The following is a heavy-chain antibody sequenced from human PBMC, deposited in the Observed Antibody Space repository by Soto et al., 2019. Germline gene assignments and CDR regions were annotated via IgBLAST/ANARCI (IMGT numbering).Heavy chain of an antibody. J-gene: IGHJ3*02. CDR2: IIPIFGTA. CDR1: GGTFSSYA. D-gene: IGHD6-13*01. CDR3: AMDWNSSHTGAFDI. Sequence: SVKVSCKASGGTFSSYAISWVGQAPGQGLEWMGGIIPIFGTANYAQKFQGRVTITADESTSTAYMELSSLRSEDTAVYYCAMDWNSSHTGAFDIWGQGTMFTVSS. V-gene: IGHV1-69*13.